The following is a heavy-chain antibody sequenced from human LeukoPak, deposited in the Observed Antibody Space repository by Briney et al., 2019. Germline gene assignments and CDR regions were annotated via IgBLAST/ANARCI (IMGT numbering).Heavy chain of an antibody. CDR2: INPNSGGT. D-gene: IGHD3-22*01. J-gene: IGHJ4*02. V-gene: IGHV1-2*02. CDR3: ARVYYYDSSGYYDY. Sequence: AASVTVSCKASGYTFTGYYMHWVRQAPGQGLEWMGWINPNSGGTNYAQKFQGRVTMTRDTSISTAYMELSRLRSDDTAVYYCARVYYYDSSGYYDYWGQGTLVTVSS. CDR1: GYTFTGYY.